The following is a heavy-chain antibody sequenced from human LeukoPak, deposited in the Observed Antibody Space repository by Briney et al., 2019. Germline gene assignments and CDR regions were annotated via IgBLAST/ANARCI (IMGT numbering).Heavy chain of an antibody. V-gene: IGHV5-51*01. D-gene: IGHD1-26*01. CDR3: ARRRGRYSGDAFDI. CDR2: IYPGDSDT. Sequence: GESLQISCKGSGYWFTSYWIGWVRQMPGKGLEWMGFIYPGDSDTRYSASFQGQVTISADKSMSTAYLQWSSLKASDTAMYYCARRRGRYSGDAFDIWGQGTMVTVSS. J-gene: IGHJ3*02. CDR1: GYWFTSYW.